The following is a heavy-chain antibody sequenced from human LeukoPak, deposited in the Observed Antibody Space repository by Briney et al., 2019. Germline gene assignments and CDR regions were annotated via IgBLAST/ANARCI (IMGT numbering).Heavy chain of an antibody. V-gene: IGHV4-34*01. CDR2: INHSGST. CDR1: GGSFSGYY. D-gene: IGHD2-15*01. CDR3: AGVVAATLYYYYMDV. Sequence: SETLSLTCAVYGGSFSGYYWSWIRQPPGKGLEWIGEINHSGSTNYNPSLKSRVTISVDTSKNQFSLKLSSVTAADTAVYYCAGVVAATLYYYYMDVWGKGTTVTVSS. J-gene: IGHJ6*03.